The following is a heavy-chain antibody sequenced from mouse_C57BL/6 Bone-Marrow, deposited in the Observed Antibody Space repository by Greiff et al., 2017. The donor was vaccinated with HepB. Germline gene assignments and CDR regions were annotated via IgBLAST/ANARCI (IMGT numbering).Heavy chain of an antibody. J-gene: IGHJ2*01. CDR3: ATGDY. CDR1: GYSFTGYY. V-gene: IGHV1-43*01. CDR2: INPSTGGT. Sequence: EVQLQQSGPELVKPGASVKISCKASGYSFTGYYMHWVKQSSEKSLEWIGEINPSTGGTSYNQKFKGKATLTVDKSSSTAYMQLKSLTSEDSAVYYCATGDYWGQGTTLTGSS.